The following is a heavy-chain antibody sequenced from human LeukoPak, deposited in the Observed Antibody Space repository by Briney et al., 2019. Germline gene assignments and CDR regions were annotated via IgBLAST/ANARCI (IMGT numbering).Heavy chain of an antibody. V-gene: IGHV3-21*01. D-gene: IGHD2-15*01. J-gene: IGHJ4*02. CDR1: GFTFSSYS. CDR2: IDSSSTYI. Sequence: GGSLRLSCAASGFTFSSYSLNWVRQAPGKGLEWVSSIDSSSTYIFYADSVKGRFTISRDNAKNSLYLQMNSLRVEDSAVYYCARDLVYCSGGSCYQRAFDYWGQGTLVTVSS. CDR3: ARDLVYCSGGSCYQRAFDY.